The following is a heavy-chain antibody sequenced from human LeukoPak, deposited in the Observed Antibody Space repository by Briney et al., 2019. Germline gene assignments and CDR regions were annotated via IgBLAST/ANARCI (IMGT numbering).Heavy chain of an antibody. CDR2: IYYSGST. Sequence: PSETLSLTCTVSGGSISSSSYYWGWLRQPPGKGLEWLGSIYYSGSTYYNPSLKSRVTISVDTSKNQFSLKLSSVTAADTAVYYCARLASSAEFDYWGQGTLVTVSS. D-gene: IGHD4/OR15-4a*01. J-gene: IGHJ4*02. V-gene: IGHV4-39*01. CDR3: ARLASSAEFDY. CDR1: GGSISSSSYY.